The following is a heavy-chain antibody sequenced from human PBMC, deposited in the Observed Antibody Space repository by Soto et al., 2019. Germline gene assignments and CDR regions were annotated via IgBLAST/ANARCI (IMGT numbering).Heavy chain of an antibody. CDR3: ARRRSVGFGELVTGRYYFDY. J-gene: IGHJ4*02. Sequence: QLQLQESGPGLVKPSETLSLTCTVSGGSISSSSYYWGWIRQPPGKGLEWIGSIYYSGSTYYNPSLKSRVTISVDTYKNQCSLKLSSVTAADTAVYYCARRRSVGFGELVTGRYYFDYWGQGTLVTVSS. D-gene: IGHD3-10*01. V-gene: IGHV4-39*01. CDR2: IYYSGST. CDR1: GGSISSSSYY.